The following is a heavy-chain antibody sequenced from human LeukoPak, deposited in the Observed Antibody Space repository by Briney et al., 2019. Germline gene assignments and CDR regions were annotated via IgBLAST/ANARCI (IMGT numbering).Heavy chain of an antibody. CDR3: ARQFRDSSGYYSYYFDY. CDR1: GYSFTTYW. Sequence: GESLNISCKGSGYSFTTYWIGWVRQMPGRGLEWMGIIYPGGSDTRYSPSFQGQVTISADKSISTAYLQWSSLKASDTAMYYCARQFRDSSGYYSYYFDYWGQGTLVTVSS. J-gene: IGHJ4*02. CDR2: IYPGGSDT. V-gene: IGHV5-51*01. D-gene: IGHD3-22*01.